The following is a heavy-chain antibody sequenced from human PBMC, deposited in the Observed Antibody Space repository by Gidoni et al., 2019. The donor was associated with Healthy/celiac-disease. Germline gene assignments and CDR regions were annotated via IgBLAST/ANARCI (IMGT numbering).Heavy chain of an antibody. J-gene: IGHJ6*02. D-gene: IGHD5-18*01. CDR3: ASWEYVDTAMVTSTRYYYGMDV. CDR2: IIPIFGTA. CDR1: GGTFSSYA. Sequence: QVQLVQSGAEVKKPGSSVKVSCKASGGTFSSYAISWVRQAPGQGLEWMGGIIPIFGTANYAQKFQGRVTITADESTSTAYMELSSLRSEDTAVYYCASWEYVDTAMVTSTRYYYGMDVWGQGTTVTVSS. V-gene: IGHV1-69*01.